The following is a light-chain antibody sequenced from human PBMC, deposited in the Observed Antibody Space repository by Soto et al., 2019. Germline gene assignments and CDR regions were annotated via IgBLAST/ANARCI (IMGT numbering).Light chain of an antibody. CDR3: HQYYTTPQS. CDR1: QRVLDNSTNKSY. V-gene: IGKV4-1*01. J-gene: IGKJ2*01. CDR2: WAS. Sequence: VLTQSPRSLAVSLGERATVNGRSSQRVLDNSTNKSYLAWYQKKPGHPPKLLVHWASVREAGVPDRVSGGGSGTDFTLTISSLQAEDGAVDYCHQYYTTPQSFGQGTQLEIK.